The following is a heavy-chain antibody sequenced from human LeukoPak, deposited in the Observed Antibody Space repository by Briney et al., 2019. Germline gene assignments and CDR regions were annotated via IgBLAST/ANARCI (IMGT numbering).Heavy chain of an antibody. CDR3: ARDARPGSGHGFDP. CDR1: TGSISSGDYF. J-gene: IGHJ5*02. V-gene: IGHV4-31*03. Sequence: SETLSLTCTVSTGSISSGDYFWSWIRQHPGKGLEWIGYIHYSGRTYYNPSLKSRVTISVDTSKNQLSLKLTSVTAADTAVYHCARDARPGSGHGFDPWGQGTLVTVSS. CDR2: IHYSGRT. D-gene: IGHD5-12*01.